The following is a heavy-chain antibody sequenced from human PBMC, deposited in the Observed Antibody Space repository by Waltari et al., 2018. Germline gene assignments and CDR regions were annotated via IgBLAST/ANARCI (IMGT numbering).Heavy chain of an antibody. V-gene: IGHV4-59*01. CDR2: IYYTGST. CDR3: ARGGGGDWEWFDP. J-gene: IGHJ5*02. Sequence: QVQLQESGPSLLTPSETLSLICTVSGGSISAFYWSWVRQPPGKGLDWIGYIYYTGSTNFNPSLKSRVTMSVDTSKNQFSLKLSSVTAADTAFYYCARGGGGDWEWFDPWGQGTLVTVSS. D-gene: IGHD2-21*02. CDR1: GGSISAFY.